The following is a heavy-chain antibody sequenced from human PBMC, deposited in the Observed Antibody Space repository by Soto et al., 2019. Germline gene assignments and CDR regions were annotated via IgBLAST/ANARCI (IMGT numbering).Heavy chain of an antibody. CDR1: GFTFSDYA. D-gene: IGHD6-19*01. J-gene: IGHJ4*02. CDR3: AKGVRQWLVTSDFNY. V-gene: IGHV3-30*18. CDR2: VSHDGRNT. Sequence: VQLVESGGGVVQPGRSLRLSCAASGFTFSDYAMHWVRQAPGKGLEWVAVVSHDGRNTHYADSVTGRFTISRDSSKNTVSLEMTILRAEDTAVYYCAKGVRQWLVTSDFNYWGQGALVTVSS.